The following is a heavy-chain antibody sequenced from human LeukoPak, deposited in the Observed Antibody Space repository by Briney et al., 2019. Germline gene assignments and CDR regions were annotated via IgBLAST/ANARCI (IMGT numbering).Heavy chain of an antibody. CDR2: IYSGGST. V-gene: IGHV3-66*01. CDR1: GFTVSSNY. Sequence: GGSLRLSCAASGFTVSSNYMSWVRQAPGKGLEWVSVIYSGGSTYYADSVKGRFTISRDNSKNTLYLQMNGLRAEDTAVYYCARGQRSNYYDSSGLDYWGQGTLVTVSS. D-gene: IGHD3-22*01. J-gene: IGHJ4*02. CDR3: ARGQRSNYYDSSGLDY.